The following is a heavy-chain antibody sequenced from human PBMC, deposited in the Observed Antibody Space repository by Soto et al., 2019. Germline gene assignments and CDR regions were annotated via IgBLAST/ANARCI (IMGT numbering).Heavy chain of an antibody. V-gene: IGHV1-2*04. CDR1: GYTFTGYY. CDR3: ARILPGYCSGGSCYSIDAFDI. J-gene: IGHJ3*02. D-gene: IGHD2-15*01. Sequence: ASVKVSCKASGYTFTGYYMHWVRQAPGQGLEWMGWINPNSGGTNYAQKFQGWVTMTRDTSISTAYMELSRLRSDDTAVYYCARILPGYCSGGSCYSIDAFDIWGQGTMVTV. CDR2: INPNSGGT.